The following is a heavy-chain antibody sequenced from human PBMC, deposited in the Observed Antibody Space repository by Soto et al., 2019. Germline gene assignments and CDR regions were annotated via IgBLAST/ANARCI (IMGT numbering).Heavy chain of an antibody. J-gene: IGHJ4*02. CDR1: RYSFTTNY. CDR3: AAPGARGYFDL. CDR2: INPSGDTT. D-gene: IGHD6-13*01. V-gene: IGHV1-46*01. Sequence: ASVKVSCKASRYSFTTNYIHWVRQAPGQGLEWMGIINPSGDTTHYAQNFQGRVNMTRETSTSTVYMEMSSLRSEDTAVYYCAAPGARGYFDLCGQGTLVTVSS.